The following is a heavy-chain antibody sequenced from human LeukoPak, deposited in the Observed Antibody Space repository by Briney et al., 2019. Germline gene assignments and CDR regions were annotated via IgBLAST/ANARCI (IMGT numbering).Heavy chain of an antibody. J-gene: IGHJ4*02. CDR1: AYSFTSYW. CDR2: IYPGDSDT. CDR3: ARRYDILTGYVFDY. Sequence: GESLKISCKASAYSFTSYWISWVRHMPGKGLEWMGIIYPGDSDTRYSPSFQGQVTISADKPISTAYLQWSSLKASDTAMYYCARRYDILTGYVFDYWGQGILVTVSS. D-gene: IGHD3-9*01. V-gene: IGHV5-51*01.